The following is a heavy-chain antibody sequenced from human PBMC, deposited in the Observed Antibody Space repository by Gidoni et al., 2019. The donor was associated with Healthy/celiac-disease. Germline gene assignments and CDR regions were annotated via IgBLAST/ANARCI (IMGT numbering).Heavy chain of an antibody. D-gene: IGHD3-10*01. CDR1: GYTFTSYY. J-gene: IGHJ5*02. Sequence: QVQLVQSGAEVKKPGASVKVSCKASGYTFTSYYMHWVRQAPGQGLEWMGIITPSGGSTSYAQKFHGRVTMTRDTSTSTVYMELSSLRSEDTAVYYCAREPRVTMVRGVKGNWFDPWGQGTLVTVSS. CDR3: AREPRVTMVRGVKGNWFDP. CDR2: ITPSGGST. V-gene: IGHV1-46*01.